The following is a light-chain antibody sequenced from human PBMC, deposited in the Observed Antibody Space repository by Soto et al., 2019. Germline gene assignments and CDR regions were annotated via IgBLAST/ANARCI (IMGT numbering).Light chain of an antibody. CDR1: HSVSNN. Sequence: EIIMTQSPATLSVSPGERATLSCRASHSVSNNLAWYQQKPGQAPRLLIYSASTRATGIPARFSGSGSGTEFTLTISSLQSEDFALYYYQQYNDWPPITFGQGTRLEVK. J-gene: IGKJ5*01. CDR3: QQYNDWPPIT. CDR2: SAS. V-gene: IGKV3-15*01.